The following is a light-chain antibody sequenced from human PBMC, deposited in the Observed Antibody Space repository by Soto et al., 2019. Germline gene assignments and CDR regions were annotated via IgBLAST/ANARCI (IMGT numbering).Light chain of an antibody. Sequence: QSVLTQPPSASGTPGQRVTISCSTSSSNLGDNTVNWYQQGPGTAPKLLIYSYDQRPSGVPDRFSGSKSGTSASLDISGLQSEDEADYYCAAWDASLDGYVFGTGAK. CDR2: SYD. CDR1: SSNLGDNT. CDR3: AAWDASLDGYV. V-gene: IGLV1-44*01. J-gene: IGLJ1*01.